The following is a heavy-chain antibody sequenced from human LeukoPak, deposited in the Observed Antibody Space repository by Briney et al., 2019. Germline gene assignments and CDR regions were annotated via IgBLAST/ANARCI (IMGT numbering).Heavy chain of an antibody. Sequence: PGGSLRLSCAASGFTVSSNYMSWVRQAPGRGLEWVSSISGSGDSTYYADSVKGRFTVSRDNSRDTLYLQMNSLRAEDTAIYYCAKDPYSSSSFNWFDPWGQGTLVTVSS. J-gene: IGHJ5*02. CDR1: GFTVSSNY. V-gene: IGHV3-23*01. CDR3: AKDPYSSSSFNWFDP. D-gene: IGHD6-6*01. CDR2: ISGSGDST.